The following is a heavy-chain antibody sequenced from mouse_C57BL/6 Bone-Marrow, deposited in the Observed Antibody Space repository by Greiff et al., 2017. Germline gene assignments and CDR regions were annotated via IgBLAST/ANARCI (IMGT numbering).Heavy chain of an antibody. J-gene: IGHJ2*01. CDR1: GFTFSDYG. V-gene: IGHV5-17*01. CDR3: ARPHYGSSYYCDY. Sequence: EVKLVESGGGLVKPGGSLKLSCAASGFTFSDYGMHWVRQAPEKGLEWVAYISSGSSTIYYADTVKGRFTISRDNAKNTLFLQMTSLRSEDTAMYYCARPHYGSSYYCDYWGQGTTLTVSS. CDR2: ISSGSSTI. D-gene: IGHD1-1*01.